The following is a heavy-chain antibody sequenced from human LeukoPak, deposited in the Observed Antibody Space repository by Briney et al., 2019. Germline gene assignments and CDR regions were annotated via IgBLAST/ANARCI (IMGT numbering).Heavy chain of an antibody. V-gene: IGHV1-46*01. D-gene: IGHD3-10*01. J-gene: IGHJ4*02. CDR1: GYPFLKYY. CDR3: AREGAVVPWFGGLQRSYYFDY. Sequence: ASVKVSCKTSGYPFLKYYIHWVRQAPGQGLEWMGMIKPSGGSTTYAQKFQGRLTMTRDTSSDTVYMQLSSLRSGDTAVYYCAREGAVVPWFGGLQRSYYFDYWGRGTLVTVSS. CDR2: IKPSGGST.